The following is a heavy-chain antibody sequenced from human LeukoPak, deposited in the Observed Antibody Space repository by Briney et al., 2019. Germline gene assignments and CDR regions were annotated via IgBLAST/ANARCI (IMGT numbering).Heavy chain of an antibody. CDR3: AREAGSGSYYPFDY. V-gene: IGHV1-18*01. CDR1: GYTFNFYV. Sequence: ASVKVSCKASGYTFNFYVITWVRQAPGQGLERMGWISTYNGNTNYAQKFQGRITMTTDTSTSTAYMELRNLRSDDTAVYYCAREAGSGSYYPFDYWGQGTLVTVSS. J-gene: IGHJ4*02. D-gene: IGHD3-10*01. CDR2: ISTYNGNT.